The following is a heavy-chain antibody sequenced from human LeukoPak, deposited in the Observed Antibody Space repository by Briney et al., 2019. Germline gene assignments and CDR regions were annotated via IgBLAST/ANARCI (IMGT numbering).Heavy chain of an antibody. CDR2: IYYSGST. CDR3: ARVNSDDYVWGSYRFDY. Sequence: PSETLSLTCTVSGGSISSYYWSWIRQPPGKGLEWIGYIYYSGSTNYNPSLKSRVTISVDTSKNQFSLKLSSVTAADTAVYYCARVNSDDYVWGSYRFDYWGQGTLVTVSS. D-gene: IGHD3-16*02. CDR1: GGSISSYY. J-gene: IGHJ4*02. V-gene: IGHV4-59*01.